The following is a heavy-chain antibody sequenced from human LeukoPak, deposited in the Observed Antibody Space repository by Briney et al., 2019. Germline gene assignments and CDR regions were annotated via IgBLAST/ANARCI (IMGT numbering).Heavy chain of an antibody. Sequence: GGSLRLSCAASGFTFSTYSMNWVRQAPGKGLEWVSFISSSGTTIYYADSVKGRFTISRDNAKRSLYLQMNSLRAEDTAVYYCARDGELGSPADAFDIWGQGTMVTVSS. D-gene: IGHD1-26*01. CDR2: ISSSGTTI. V-gene: IGHV3-48*04. CDR3: ARDGELGSPADAFDI. J-gene: IGHJ3*02. CDR1: GFTFSTYS.